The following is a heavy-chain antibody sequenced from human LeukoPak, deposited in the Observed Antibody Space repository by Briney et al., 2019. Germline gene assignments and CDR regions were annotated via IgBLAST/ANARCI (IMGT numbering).Heavy chain of an antibody. J-gene: IGHJ4*02. CDR2: IYYSGST. D-gene: IGHD1-26*01. CDR3: TSYGNYFDY. CDR1: GGSISSYY. Sequence: SETLSLTCTVSGGSISSYYWSWIRQPPGKGLEWIGYIYYSGSTNYNPSLKSRVTISVDTSKNQFSLKLSSVTAADTAVYYCTSYGNYFDYWGQGTLVTVSS. V-gene: IGHV4-59*01.